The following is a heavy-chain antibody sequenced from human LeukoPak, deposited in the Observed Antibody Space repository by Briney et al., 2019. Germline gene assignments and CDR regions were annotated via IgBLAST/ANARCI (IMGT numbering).Heavy chain of an antibody. V-gene: IGHV1-2*02. CDR3: ARVLLWFGELLHPDAFDI. J-gene: IGHJ3*02. CDR2: INPNSGGA. D-gene: IGHD3-10*01. Sequence: GASVKVSCKASGYTFTGYYMHWVRQAPGQGLEWMGWINPNSGGANYAQKFQGRVTMTRDTSISTAYMELSRLRSDDTAVYYCARVLLWFGELLHPDAFDIWGQGTMVTVSS. CDR1: GYTFTGYY.